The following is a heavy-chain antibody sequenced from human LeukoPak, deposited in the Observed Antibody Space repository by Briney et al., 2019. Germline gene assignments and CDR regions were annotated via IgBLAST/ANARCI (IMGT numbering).Heavy chain of an antibody. D-gene: IGHD4-17*01. J-gene: IGHJ4*02. Sequence: ASVKVSCKVSGYTLLELSIHWVRQAPGQGPEWMGIINPSGGSTNYAQKFQGRVTMTRDTSTRTVYMELSSLRSEDTAVYYCARELEYGWDYWGQGTLVTVSS. V-gene: IGHV1-46*01. CDR2: INPSGGST. CDR1: GYTLLELS. CDR3: ARELEYGWDY.